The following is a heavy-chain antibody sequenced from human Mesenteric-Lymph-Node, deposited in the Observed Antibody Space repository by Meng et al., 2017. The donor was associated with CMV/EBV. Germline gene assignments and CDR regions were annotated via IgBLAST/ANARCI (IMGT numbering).Heavy chain of an antibody. J-gene: IGHJ4*02. CDR1: GGSISSSSYY. V-gene: IGHV4-39*01. CDR2: IYYSGST. Sequence: TVSGGSISSSSYYWGWIRQPPGKGLEWIGSIYYSGSTYYNPSLKSRVTISVDTSKNQFSLKLSSVTAADTAVYYCAGSRQQLEYFDYWGQGTLVTVSS. D-gene: IGHD6-13*01. CDR3: AGSRQQLEYFDY.